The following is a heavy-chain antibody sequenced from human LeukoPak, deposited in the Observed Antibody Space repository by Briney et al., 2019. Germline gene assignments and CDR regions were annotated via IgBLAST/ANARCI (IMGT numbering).Heavy chain of an antibody. CDR1: GGTFSNYA. V-gene: IGHV1-69*01. D-gene: IGHD1-26*01. CDR2: IIPILGTS. J-gene: IGHJ4*02. Sequence: SVKVSCKASGGTFSNYAISWVRQAPGQGLEWMGGIIPILGTSNYAQKFQDRLTITADESTSTAYLELSSLTSAGTAVYYCAREVSGTYCDYWGQGSLVTVSS. CDR3: AREVSGTYCDY.